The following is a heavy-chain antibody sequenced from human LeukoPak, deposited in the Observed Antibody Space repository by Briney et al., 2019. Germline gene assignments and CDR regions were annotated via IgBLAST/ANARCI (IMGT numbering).Heavy chain of an antibody. J-gene: IGHJ4*02. CDR2: ISYDGSNK. Sequence: PGGSLRLSCAASGFTFSSYGMHWVRQAPGKGLEWVAVISYDGSNKYYADSVKGRFTISRDNSKNTLYLQMNSLRAEDTAVYYSAKEDGGNELYWGQGTLVTVSS. CDR3: AKEDGGNELY. V-gene: IGHV3-30*18. CDR1: GFTFSSYG. D-gene: IGHD4-23*01.